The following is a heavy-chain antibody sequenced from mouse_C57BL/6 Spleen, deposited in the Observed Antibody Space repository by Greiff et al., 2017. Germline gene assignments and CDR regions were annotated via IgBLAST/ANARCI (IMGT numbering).Heavy chain of an antibody. V-gene: IGHV1-15*01. Sequence: QVQLQQSGAELVRPGASVTLSCKASGYTFTDYEMHWVKQTPVHGLEWIGAIDPETGGTAYNQKFKGKAILTADKSSSTAYMELRSLTSEDSAVYYCTSPTQLRPAWFAYWGQGTLVTVSA. J-gene: IGHJ3*01. CDR1: GYTFTDYE. CDR2: IDPETGGT. D-gene: IGHD3-2*02. CDR3: TSPTQLRPAWFAY.